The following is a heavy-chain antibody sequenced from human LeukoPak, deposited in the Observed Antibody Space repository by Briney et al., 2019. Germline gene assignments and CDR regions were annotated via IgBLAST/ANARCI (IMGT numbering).Heavy chain of an antibody. D-gene: IGHD3-3*01. CDR3: ARSDGVAATNFDY. V-gene: IGHV1-2*02. Sequence: ASVKVSCKASGYTFTGYYMHWVRQAPGQGLEWMGWINPNSGGTNYAQKFQGRVTMTRDTSISTAYMELSRLRSDDTAVYYCARSDGVAATNFDYWGQGTLVTVSS. CDR2: INPNSGGT. J-gene: IGHJ4*02. CDR1: GYTFTGYY.